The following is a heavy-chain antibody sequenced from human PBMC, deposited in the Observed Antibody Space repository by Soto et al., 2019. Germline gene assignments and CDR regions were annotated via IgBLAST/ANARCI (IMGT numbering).Heavy chain of an antibody. Sequence: QVQLVQSGAEVKKPGSSVNVSCKASGGTFSSYAISWVRQAPGQGLEWMGGIIPIFGTANYAQKFQGRVTITADKSTSTAYMELSSLRSEDTAVYYCARDPVGQFIAAAGNYGMDVWGQGTTVTVSS. V-gene: IGHV1-69*06. CDR3: ARDPVGQFIAAAGNYGMDV. J-gene: IGHJ6*02. CDR2: IIPIFGTA. D-gene: IGHD6-13*01. CDR1: GGTFSSYA.